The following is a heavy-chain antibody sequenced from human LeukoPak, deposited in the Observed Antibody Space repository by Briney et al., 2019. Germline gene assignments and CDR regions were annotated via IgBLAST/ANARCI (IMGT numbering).Heavy chain of an antibody. V-gene: IGHV4-34*01. J-gene: IGHJ6*02. Sequence: SETLSLTCGVYGGSFSGYYWSWIRQPPGKGLEWIGEINHSGSTNYNPSLKSRVTISVDTSKNQFSLKLSCVTAADTAVYYCARGFPHLYDSSGYYYYYVMAVWGQGTTVTVSS. CDR3: ARGFPHLYDSSGYYYYYVMAV. CDR2: INHSGST. D-gene: IGHD3-22*01. CDR1: GGSFSGYY.